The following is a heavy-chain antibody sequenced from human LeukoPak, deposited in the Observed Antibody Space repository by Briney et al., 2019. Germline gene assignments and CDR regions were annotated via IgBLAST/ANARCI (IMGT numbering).Heavy chain of an antibody. CDR1: GFTFSSYG. D-gene: IGHD3-10*01. V-gene: IGHV3-33*01. CDR2: IYYDGNNK. CDR3: ARDAYYYGSGSYVDY. Sequence: GRSLRLSCAASGFTFSSYGMHWVRQAPGKGLEWVAVIYYDGNNKFYADSVKGRFTISRDNSKNTLYLKMNSLRAEDTAVYYCARDAYYYGSGSYVDYWGQGTLVTVSS. J-gene: IGHJ4*02.